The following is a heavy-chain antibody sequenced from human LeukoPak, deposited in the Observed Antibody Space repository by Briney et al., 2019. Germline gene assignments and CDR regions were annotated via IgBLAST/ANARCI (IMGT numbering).Heavy chain of an antibody. D-gene: IGHD1-26*01. CDR2: ISGSGGST. Sequence: GGSLRLSCAASGFTVSSNYMSWVRQAPGKGLEWVSAISGSGGSTYYADSVKGRFTISRDNSKNTLYLQMNSLRAEDTAVYYCAKDRGVLGAYWGQGTLVTVSS. V-gene: IGHV3-23*01. J-gene: IGHJ4*02. CDR3: AKDRGVLGAY. CDR1: GFTVSSNY.